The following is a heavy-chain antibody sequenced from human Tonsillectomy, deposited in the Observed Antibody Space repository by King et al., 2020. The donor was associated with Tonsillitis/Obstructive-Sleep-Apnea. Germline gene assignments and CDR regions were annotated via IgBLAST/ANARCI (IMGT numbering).Heavy chain of an antibody. D-gene: IGHD6-19*01. CDR3: ARGLAVASMVV. Sequence: RFTFSRDNAKNSLSLQMNSLRAEDTAVYYCARGLAVASMVVWGKGTTVTVSS. J-gene: IGHJ6*03. V-gene: IGHV3-11*01.